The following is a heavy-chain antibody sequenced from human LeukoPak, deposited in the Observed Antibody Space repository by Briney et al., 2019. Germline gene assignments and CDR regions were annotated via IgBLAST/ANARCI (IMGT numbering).Heavy chain of an antibody. CDR1: GFTFSSYG. CDR3: AKAFGYCSGGSCYYYYYGMDV. CDR2: ISYDGRNI. Sequence: GRSLRLSCAASGFTFSSYGMHWVRQAPGKGLEWVTVISYDGRNIYYADSVKGRFTISRDNSKNTLYLQMNGLRAEDTAVYYCAKAFGYCSGGSCYYYYYGMDVWGKGTTVTVSS. J-gene: IGHJ6*04. D-gene: IGHD2-15*01. V-gene: IGHV3-30*18.